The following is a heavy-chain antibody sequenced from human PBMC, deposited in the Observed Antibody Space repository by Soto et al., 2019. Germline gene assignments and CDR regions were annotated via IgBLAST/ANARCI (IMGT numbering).Heavy chain of an antibody. CDR3: VRHGERGYSYGMRRIDY. D-gene: IGHD5-18*01. Sequence: SETLPVTCSVSGGSISSGSSYWGWIRQPPGKGLEWIGSIYYSGSTFYNTSLKSRVTIFLDTSKIHFSLKLSSVTAADTAVYYCVRHGERGYSYGMRRIDYWGQGTLVT. CDR1: GGSISSGSSY. CDR2: IYYSGST. V-gene: IGHV4-39*01. J-gene: IGHJ4*02.